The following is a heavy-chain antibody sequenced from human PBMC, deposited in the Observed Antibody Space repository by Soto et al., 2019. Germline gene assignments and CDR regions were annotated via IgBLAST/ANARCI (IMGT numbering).Heavy chain of an antibody. Sequence: ASVKVSCKASGYTFTSYDINWVRQATGQGLEWMGWMNPNSGNTGYAQKFQGRVTMTRNTSISTAYMELSSLRSEDTAVSYCARVRGHCSSTSCYYYYGMDVWGQETTFTVSS. CDR3: ARVRGHCSSTSCYYYYGMDV. J-gene: IGHJ6*02. CDR2: MNPNSGNT. V-gene: IGHV1-8*01. CDR1: GYTFTSYD. D-gene: IGHD2-2*01.